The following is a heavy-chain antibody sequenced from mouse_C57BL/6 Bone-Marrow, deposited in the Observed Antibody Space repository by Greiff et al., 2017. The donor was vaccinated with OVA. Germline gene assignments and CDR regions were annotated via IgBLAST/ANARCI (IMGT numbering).Heavy chain of an antibody. Sequence: VKLMESGPELVKPGASVKISCKASGYAFSSSWMNWVKQRPGKGLEWIGRIYPGDGDTNYNGKFKGKAPLTADKSSRTAYLQLSSLTSEDAAVDFGARKRTGTWAWCAYWGKGTLVTVSA. V-gene: IGHV1-82*01. D-gene: IGHD4-1*01. J-gene: IGHJ3*01. CDR3: ARKRTGTWAWCAY. CDR1: GYAFSSSW. CDR2: IYPGDGDT.